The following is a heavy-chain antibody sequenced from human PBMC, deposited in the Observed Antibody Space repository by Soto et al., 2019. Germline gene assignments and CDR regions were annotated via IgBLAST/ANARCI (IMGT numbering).Heavy chain of an antibody. CDR2: ISWDGGST. CDR1: GFTFDDYT. J-gene: IGHJ6*02. CDR3: AKEGGVRGTGTTIYYGMDV. D-gene: IGHD1-1*01. V-gene: IGHV3-43*01. Sequence: GGSLRLSCAASGFTFDDYTMHWVRQAPGKGLEWVSLISWDGGSTYYADSVKGRFTISRDNSKNSLYLQMNSLRTEDTALYYCAKEGGVRGTGTTIYYGMDVWGQGTTVTVSS.